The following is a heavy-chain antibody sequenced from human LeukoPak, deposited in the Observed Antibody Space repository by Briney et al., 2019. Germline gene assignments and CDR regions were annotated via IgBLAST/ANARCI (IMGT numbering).Heavy chain of an antibody. CDR2: IYSGGST. CDR1: GFTVSSNY. Sequence: GGSLRLSCAASGFTVSSNYMSWVRQAPGKGLEWVSVIYSGGSTYYADSVKGRFTISRDNSKNTLYLQMNSLRAEDAAVYYCARDSSGYNDYWGQGTLVTVSS. CDR3: ARDSSGYNDY. D-gene: IGHD3-22*01. J-gene: IGHJ4*02. V-gene: IGHV3-66*01.